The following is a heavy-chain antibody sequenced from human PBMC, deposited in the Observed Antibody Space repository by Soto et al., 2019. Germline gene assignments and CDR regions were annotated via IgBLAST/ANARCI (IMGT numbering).Heavy chain of an antibody. CDR3: ARTVLGPDILADQFVDYYYYMDV. J-gene: IGHJ6*03. CDR1: GDSMTYSP. Sequence: SETLSLTSTFPGDSMTYSPWSWIPLLPAKGLELVGYIYYSGSTSYNPSLRRRVIMSVDTSKRQFSLQLKSVTAADTAIYYCARTVLGPDILADQFVDYYYYMDVWGQGTTVT. D-gene: IGHD3-9*01. CDR2: IYYSGST. V-gene: IGHV4-59*08.